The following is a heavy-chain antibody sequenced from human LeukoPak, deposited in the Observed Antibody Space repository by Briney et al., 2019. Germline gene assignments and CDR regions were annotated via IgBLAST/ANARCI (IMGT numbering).Heavy chain of an antibody. Sequence: GGSLRLSCAASGFSFSSNGMHWVRQAPGKGLEWVAVIWYDGSNKYYADSVKGRFTISRDNSKNTLYLQMNSLRADDTAVYYCARDRPDAFDIWGQGTMATVSS. D-gene: IGHD6-6*01. CDR3: ARDRPDAFDI. CDR1: GFSFSSNG. CDR2: IWYDGSNK. V-gene: IGHV3-33*01. J-gene: IGHJ3*02.